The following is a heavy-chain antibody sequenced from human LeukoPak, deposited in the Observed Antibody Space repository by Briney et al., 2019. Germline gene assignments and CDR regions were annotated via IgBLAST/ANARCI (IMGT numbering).Heavy chain of an antibody. J-gene: IGHJ4*02. Sequence: SETLSLTCAVSGGSISSSNWWSRVRQPSGKGLEWIGEIYHSGSTNYNPSLKSRVTISVDKSKNQFSLKLSSVTAADTAVYYCASYTVTTSRYFDYWGQGTLVTVSS. CDR2: IYHSGST. D-gene: IGHD4-17*01. CDR1: GGSISSSNW. CDR3: ASYTVTTSRYFDY. V-gene: IGHV4-4*02.